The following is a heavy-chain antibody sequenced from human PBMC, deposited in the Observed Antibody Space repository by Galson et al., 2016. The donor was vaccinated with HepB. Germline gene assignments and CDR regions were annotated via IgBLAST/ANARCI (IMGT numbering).Heavy chain of an antibody. CDR2: ISSSGIKT. CDR3: APKNEKGFDY. Sequence: SLRLSCAASGFTFNFSVMSYFRQAPGKGLEWVSTISSSGIKTYYADSVKGRFTLSRDNSKNTVYLQMNSLRAEDTAFYYCAPKNEKGFDYWGQGTLVTVSS. V-gene: IGHV3-23*01. CDR1: GFTFNFSV. J-gene: IGHJ4*02.